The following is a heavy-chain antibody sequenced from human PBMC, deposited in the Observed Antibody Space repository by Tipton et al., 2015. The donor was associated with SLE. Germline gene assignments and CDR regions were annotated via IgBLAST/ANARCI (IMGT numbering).Heavy chain of an antibody. Sequence: GSLRLSCAASGFAFSTYAMTWVRQAPGKGLEWVSAISGSGGNTYYADSLKGRFTISRDNSKNTLYLQMNSLRAEDTAVYYCAKWEYCSGGSCYYDAFDIWGQGPMVTVSS. V-gene: IGHV3-23*01. CDR3: AKWEYCSGGSCYYDAFDI. CDR1: GFAFSTYA. CDR2: ISGSGGNT. J-gene: IGHJ3*02. D-gene: IGHD2-15*01.